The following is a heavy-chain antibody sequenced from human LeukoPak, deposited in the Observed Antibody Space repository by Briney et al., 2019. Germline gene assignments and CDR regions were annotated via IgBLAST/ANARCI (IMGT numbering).Heavy chain of an antibody. Sequence: KPGGSLRLSCAASGFTFSSYAMSWVRQAPGKGLEWIGRIKSKADSGTVDYAAPVKGRFTISRDDSKNTVDLQMNSLNIEDTGVYYCTTKVIGLPDYWGQGTLVTVSS. CDR2: IKSKADSGTV. V-gene: IGHV3-15*01. CDR3: TTKVIGLPDY. D-gene: IGHD2-21*01. CDR1: GFTFSSYA. J-gene: IGHJ4*02.